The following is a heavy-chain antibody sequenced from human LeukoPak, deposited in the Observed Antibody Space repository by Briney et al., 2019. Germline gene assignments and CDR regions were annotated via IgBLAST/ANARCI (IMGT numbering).Heavy chain of an antibody. CDR2: IRNSGSI. CDR3: AKDISGSYYGHFDY. D-gene: IGHD1-26*01. CDR1: GLTFDDYA. V-gene: IGHV3-9*01. Sequence: PGGSLRLSCAASGLTFDDYAMHWVRQAPGKGLEWVSGIRNSGSIGYADSVKGRFTISRDNAKNSLYLQMNSLRAEDTALYYCAKDISGSYYGHFDYWGQGTLVTVSS. J-gene: IGHJ4*02.